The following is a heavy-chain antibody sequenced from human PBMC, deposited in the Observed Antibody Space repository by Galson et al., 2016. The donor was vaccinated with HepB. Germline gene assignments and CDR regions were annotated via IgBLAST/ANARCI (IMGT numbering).Heavy chain of an antibody. V-gene: IGHV3-23*01. D-gene: IGHD1-14*01. CDR1: GFTFSDFG. Sequence: SLRLSCAASGFTFSDFGMHWVRQAPGKGLEWVSTISASGDTTYYADSVKGRFTISRDNAKNTLYLQMNSLRAEDTAVYYCAHGKVPYLLTTFDYWGQGTLVTVSS. CDR2: ISASGDTT. CDR3: AHGKVPYLLTTFDY. J-gene: IGHJ4*02.